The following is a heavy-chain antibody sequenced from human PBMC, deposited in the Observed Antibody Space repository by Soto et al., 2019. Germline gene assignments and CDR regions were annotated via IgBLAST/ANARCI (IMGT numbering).Heavy chain of an antibody. CDR3: ARDRERGSYYTWFDP. CDR2: INPSGGST. D-gene: IGHD1-26*01. V-gene: IGHV1-46*01. J-gene: IGHJ5*02. Sequence: ASGKVCCTASGYTFTSYYMHWVRQAPGQGLEWMGIINPSGGSTSYAQKFQGRVTMTRDTSTSTVYMELSSLRSEDTAAYYCARDRERGSYYTWFDPWGQGTRVTVSS. CDR1: GYTFTSYY.